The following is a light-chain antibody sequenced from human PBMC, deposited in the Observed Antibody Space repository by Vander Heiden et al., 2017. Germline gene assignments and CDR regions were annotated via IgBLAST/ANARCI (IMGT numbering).Light chain of an antibody. CDR3: HSADSSGTSYV. Sequence: SYELTQPPSVSLSPGQTATTTCSGDALPNQYAYWYQHKPVQAPVLVIYKNNERPSRIPGRFSGSSSGTTVTLTISGVQAEDEANYYCHSADSSGTSYVFGGGTKLTVL. V-gene: IGLV3-25*03. J-gene: IGLJ3*02. CDR1: ALPNQY. CDR2: KNN.